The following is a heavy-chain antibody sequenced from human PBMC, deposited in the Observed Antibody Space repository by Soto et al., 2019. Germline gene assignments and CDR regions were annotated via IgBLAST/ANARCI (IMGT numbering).Heavy chain of an antibody. Sequence: SVKVSCKASGGTFRNYGIGWVRQAPGQGLEWMGGIIPVFGTTNYAQKCQGRVTNTEDESTSTAYIEVSSLRSEDTAMFYCGRYCSGGSFLALDYYGMDVWGQGTTVAVSS. J-gene: IGHJ6*02. D-gene: IGHD2-15*01. V-gene: IGHV1-69*13. CDR3: GRYCSGGSFLALDYYGMDV. CDR1: GGTFRNYG. CDR2: IIPVFGTT.